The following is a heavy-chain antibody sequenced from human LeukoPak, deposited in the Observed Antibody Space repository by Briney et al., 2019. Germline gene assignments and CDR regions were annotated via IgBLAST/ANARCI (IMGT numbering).Heavy chain of an antibody. CDR3: ARLPGIAAV. V-gene: IGHV4-59*08. J-gene: IGHJ4*02. Sequence: PSETLSLTCTVSGGSTSRYYWSWIRQPPGKRLEWLGYIYYSGSTTYNPSLKSRLTMSVDTSKNQISLKLISLTAADTAVYDCARLPGIAAVWGQGTLVTVSS. CDR1: GGSTSRYY. CDR2: IYYSGST. D-gene: IGHD6-13*01.